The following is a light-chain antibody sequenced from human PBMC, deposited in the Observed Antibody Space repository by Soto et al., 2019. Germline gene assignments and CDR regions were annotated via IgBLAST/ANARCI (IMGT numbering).Light chain of an antibody. J-gene: IGKJ1*01. CDR3: QQRGNWPRT. V-gene: IGKV3-11*01. CDR1: QSVSNNY. CDR2: DAS. Sequence: EIVLTQSPGTLSLSPGERATLSCRASQSVSNNYLAWYQQKPGQAPRLLIYDASNRATGIPGRFSGSGSGTDFTLTISSLEPEDFAVYYCQQRGNWPRTFGQGTKVDIK.